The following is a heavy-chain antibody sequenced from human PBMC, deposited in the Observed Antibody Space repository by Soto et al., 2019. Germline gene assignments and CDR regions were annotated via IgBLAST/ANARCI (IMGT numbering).Heavy chain of an antibody. CDR1: GGTFSSYT. V-gene: IGHV1-69*02. D-gene: IGHD3-16*02. CDR3: GASLRPGYYYDYMDV. CDR2: IIPILGIA. J-gene: IGHJ6*03. Sequence: QVQLVQSGAEVKKPGSSVKVSCKASGGTFSSYTISWVRQAPGQGLEWMGRIIPILGIANYAQKFQGRVTITADKSTSTAYMELSSLRSEDTAVYYCGASLRPGYYYDYMDVWGKGTTVTVSS.